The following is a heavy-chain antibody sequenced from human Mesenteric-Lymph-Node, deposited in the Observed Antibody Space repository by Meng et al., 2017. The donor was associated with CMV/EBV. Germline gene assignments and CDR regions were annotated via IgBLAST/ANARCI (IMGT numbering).Heavy chain of an antibody. CDR2: IYPGDSDT. V-gene: IGHV5-51*01. Sequence: SGYSFTSYWIGWVRQMPGKGLEWMGIIYPGDSDTRYSPSFQGQVTISADKSISTAYLQWSSLKASDTAMYYCARHVGPDDYGDYPQNWGQGTLVTVSS. CDR3: ARHVGPDDYGDYPQN. D-gene: IGHD4-17*01. CDR1: GYSFTSYW. J-gene: IGHJ4*02.